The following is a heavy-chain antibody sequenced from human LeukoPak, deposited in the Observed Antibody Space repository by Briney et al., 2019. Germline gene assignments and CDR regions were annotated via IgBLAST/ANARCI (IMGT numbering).Heavy chain of an antibody. D-gene: IGHD2/OR15-2a*01. J-gene: IGHJ6*02. CDR1: GGSISSGDYY. V-gene: IGHV4-61*08. CDR3: ARGELVDYYYYGMDV. Sequence: PETLSHTCTVSGGSISSGDYYWSWIRQPPGKGLEWIGYIYYSGSTNYNPSLKSRVTISVDTSKNQFSLKLSSVTAADTAVYYCARGELVDYYYYGMDVWGQGTTVTVSS. CDR2: IYYSGST.